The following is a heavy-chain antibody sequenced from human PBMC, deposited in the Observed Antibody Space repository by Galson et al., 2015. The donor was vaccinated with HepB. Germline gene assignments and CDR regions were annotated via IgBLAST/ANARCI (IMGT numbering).Heavy chain of an antibody. CDR2: ISYDGSNK. J-gene: IGHJ6*02. CDR1: GFTFSSYG. CDR3: AAIAAAGLNYYYGMDV. V-gene: IGHV3-30*03. Sequence: SLRLSCAASGFTFSSYGMHWVRQAPGKGLEWVAVISYDGSNKYYADSVKGRFTISRDNSKNTLYLQMNSLRAEDTAVYYCAAIAAAGLNYYYGMDVWGQGTTVTVSS. D-gene: IGHD6-13*01.